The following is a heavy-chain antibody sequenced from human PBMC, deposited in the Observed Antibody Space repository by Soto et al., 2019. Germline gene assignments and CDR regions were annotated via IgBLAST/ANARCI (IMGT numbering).Heavy chain of an antibody. V-gene: IGHV4-59*08. J-gene: IGHJ5*02. Sequence: PSETLSLTCTVSGGSIRSYYWSWIRQLPGKGLEWIGYIYYSGSTNYNPSLKSRVTISVDTSKNQFSLKLSSVTAADTAVYYCARVRGRTTVIWFDPWSQGTLVTVSS. D-gene: IGHD4-4*01. CDR2: IYYSGST. CDR3: ARVRGRTTVIWFDP. CDR1: GGSIRSYY.